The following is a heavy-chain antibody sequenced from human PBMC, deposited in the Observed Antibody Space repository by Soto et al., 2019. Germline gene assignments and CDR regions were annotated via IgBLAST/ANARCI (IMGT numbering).Heavy chain of an antibody. Sequence: QVQLQESGPGLVKPSQTLSLTCTVSGGSISSGGYYWSWIRQHPGKGLEWIGYIYYSGSTYYNPPLKSRVTIAVDTSKTQSSLKLSSVTAADTAVYYCARDDTAMTNYYYSGMDVWGQGTTVTVSS. CDR3: ARDDTAMTNYYYSGMDV. CDR2: IYYSGST. V-gene: IGHV4-31*03. D-gene: IGHD5-18*01. CDR1: GGSISSGGYY. J-gene: IGHJ6*02.